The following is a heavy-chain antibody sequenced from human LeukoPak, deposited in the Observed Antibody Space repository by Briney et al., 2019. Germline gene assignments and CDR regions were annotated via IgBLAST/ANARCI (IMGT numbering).Heavy chain of an antibody. CDR3: ARDGENDYGDYGPQAFDI. CDR2: ISSSSSYI. Sequence: GGSLSLSCAASGFTFSSYSMNWVRQAPGKGLEWVSSISSSSSYIYYADSVKGRFTISRDNAKNSLYLQMNSLRAEDTAVYYCARDGENDYGDYGPQAFDIWGQGTMVTVSS. V-gene: IGHV3-21*01. J-gene: IGHJ3*02. CDR1: GFTFSSYS. D-gene: IGHD4-17*01.